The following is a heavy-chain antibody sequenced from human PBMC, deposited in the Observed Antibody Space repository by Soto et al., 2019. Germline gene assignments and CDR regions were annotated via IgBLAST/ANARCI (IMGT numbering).Heavy chain of an antibody. D-gene: IGHD6-25*01. CDR3: AXDRLANPPYYYYYYGMDV. J-gene: IGHJ6*02. CDR2: ISNAGSNK. Sequence: GGSLRLSCAASGFTFSGYGIHWVRQAPGKGLEWVAFISNAGSNKYYEDSVKGRFTISRDNSKNTLYLQMNSLRAEDTAVYYCAXDRLANPPYYYYYYGMDVWGQGTTVTVS. V-gene: IGHV3-30*18. CDR1: GFTFSGYG.